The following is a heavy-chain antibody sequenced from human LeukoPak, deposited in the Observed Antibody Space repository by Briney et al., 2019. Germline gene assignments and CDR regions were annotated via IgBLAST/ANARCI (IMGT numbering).Heavy chain of an antibody. J-gene: IGHJ4*02. V-gene: IGHV1-8*01. CDR1: GYTFTSYD. CDR2: MNPNSGNT. Sequence: ASVKVSCKASGYTFTSYDINWVRQATGQGLKWMGWMNPNSGNTGYAQKFQGRVTMTRNTSISTAYMELSSLRSEDTAVYYCARGYYDILTGYYMGDDYWGQGTLVTVSS. CDR3: ARGYYDILTGYYMGDDY. D-gene: IGHD3-9*01.